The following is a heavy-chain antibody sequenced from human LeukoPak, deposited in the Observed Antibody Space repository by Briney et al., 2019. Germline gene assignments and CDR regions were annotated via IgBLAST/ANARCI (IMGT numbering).Heavy chain of an antibody. V-gene: IGHV3-21*01. Sequence: GGSLRLSCAASGFTFSSYSMNWVRQAPGKGLEWVSSISSSSSYIYYADSVKGRFTISRDNAKNSLYLQMNSLRAEDTAVYYCAKDGRNGYNGPEDYWGQGTLVTVSS. J-gene: IGHJ4*02. D-gene: IGHD5-24*01. CDR2: ISSSSSYI. CDR1: GFTFSSYS. CDR3: AKDGRNGYNGPEDY.